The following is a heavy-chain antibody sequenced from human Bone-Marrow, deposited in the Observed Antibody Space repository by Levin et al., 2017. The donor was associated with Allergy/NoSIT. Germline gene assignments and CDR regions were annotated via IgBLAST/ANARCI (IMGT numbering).Heavy chain of an antibody. CDR1: GFTFSSYA. D-gene: IGHD2-21*02. Sequence: GGSLRLSCAASGFTFSSYAMHWVRQAPGKGLEWVAVISYDGSNKYYADSVKGRFTISRDNSKNTLYLQMNSLRAEDTAVYYCARDYFLFRAYCGGDCYSIGYWGQGTLVTVSS. V-gene: IGHV3-30-3*01. CDR3: ARDYFLFRAYCGGDCYSIGY. CDR2: ISYDGSNK. J-gene: IGHJ4*02.